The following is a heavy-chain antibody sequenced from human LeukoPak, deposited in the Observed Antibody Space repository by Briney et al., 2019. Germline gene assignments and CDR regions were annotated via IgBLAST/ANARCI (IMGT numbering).Heavy chain of an antibody. Sequence: GGSLRLSCAASGFTFSSYEMNWVRQAPGKGLEWVSYISSSGSTIYYADSVKGRFTISRDNAKNSLYLQMNSLRAEDTAVYYCARVNFDSSGYYFTDYWGQGTLDTVSS. D-gene: IGHD3-22*01. CDR3: ARVNFDSSGYYFTDY. CDR1: GFTFSSYE. CDR2: ISSSGSTI. V-gene: IGHV3-48*03. J-gene: IGHJ4*02.